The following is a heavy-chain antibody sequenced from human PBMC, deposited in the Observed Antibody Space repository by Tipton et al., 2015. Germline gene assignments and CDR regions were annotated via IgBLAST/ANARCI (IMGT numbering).Heavy chain of an antibody. J-gene: IGHJ4*02. Sequence: TLSLTCTVSGGSISSGGYYWSWIRQPPGKGLEWIGYIYYSGSTYYNPSLKSRVTISVDTSKNQFSLKLSSVTAADTAVYYCASSGSYYNPFDFWGQGTLVTVSS. CDR2: IYYSGST. CDR3: ASSGSYYNPFDF. CDR1: GGSISSGGYY. D-gene: IGHD3-10*01. V-gene: IGHV4-30-2*03.